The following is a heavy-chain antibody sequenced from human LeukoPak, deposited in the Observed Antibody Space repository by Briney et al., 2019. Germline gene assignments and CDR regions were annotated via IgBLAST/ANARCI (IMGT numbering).Heavy chain of an antibody. J-gene: IGHJ4*02. D-gene: IGHD3-3*01. V-gene: IGHV3-48*01. CDR1: GFTFSTYN. Sequence: GGSLRLSCAPSGFTFSTYNMNRVRQAPGKGLEWVSYISSTSSTIYYADSVKGRFTISRDNAKNSLYLQMNSLRAEDTAVYYCARGRITIFGGTDYWGQGTLVTVSS. CDR3: ARGRITIFGGTDY. CDR2: ISSTSSTI.